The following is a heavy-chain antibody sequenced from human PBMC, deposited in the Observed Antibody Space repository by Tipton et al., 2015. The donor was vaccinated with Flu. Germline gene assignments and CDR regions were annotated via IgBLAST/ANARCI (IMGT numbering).Heavy chain of an antibody. V-gene: IGHV3-7*01. CDR1: GFTFSEYW. J-gene: IGHJ6*02. CDR3: ARDEGVFKYYIGMDV. Sequence: SLRLSCAASGFTFSEYWMDWVRQAPGKGLEWVANINQDGSEKYSVDSVKGRFTISRDNAKNTVYLQMNNLRVEDTAVYYCARDEGVFKYYIGMDVWGQGTTVSVSS. CDR2: INQDGSEK.